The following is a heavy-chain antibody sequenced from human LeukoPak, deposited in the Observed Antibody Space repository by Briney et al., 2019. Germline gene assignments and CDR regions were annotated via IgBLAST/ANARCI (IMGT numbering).Heavy chain of an antibody. CDR2: IYTNGNT. V-gene: IGHV4-4*07. Sequence: PSETLSLTCTFSDVSTSFYYWSWIRQPAGKGLEWLGRIYTNGNTNYNPSLKSRVTMSVDTSKKQLSLKLSSVTGADTAVYYCARMLQMATNGGYHFDYWGQGTLVTVSS. J-gene: IGHJ4*02. CDR3: ARMLQMATNGGYHFDY. CDR1: DVSTSFYY. D-gene: IGHD5-24*01.